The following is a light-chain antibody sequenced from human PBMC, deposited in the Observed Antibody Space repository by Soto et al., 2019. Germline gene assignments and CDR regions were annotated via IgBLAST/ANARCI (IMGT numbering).Light chain of an antibody. CDR2: DTS. J-gene: IGKJ1*01. Sequence: VLPQSPATLSVSPGERATLSCRASQSVSIKLAWYQQKPGQAPRLLIYDTSTRATGIPARFSGSGSGTEFTLTINSLQSEDFAIYYCQQYNKWPPWTFGQGTKVDIK. CDR3: QQYNKWPPWT. CDR1: QSVSIK. V-gene: IGKV3-15*01.